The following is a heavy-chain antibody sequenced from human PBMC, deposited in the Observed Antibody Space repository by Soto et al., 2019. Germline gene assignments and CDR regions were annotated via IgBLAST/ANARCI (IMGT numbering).Heavy chain of an antibody. D-gene: IGHD6-13*01. CDR1: GGTFSSYA. J-gene: IGHJ6*02. CDR2: IIPIFGTA. Sequence: SVKVSCKASGGTFSSYAISWVRQAPGQGLEWMGGIIPIFGTANYAQKFQGRVTITADESTSTAYMELSSLRSEDTAVYYCARPYSDIAAAGYRYDGMDVWGQGTTVTVSS. CDR3: ARPYSDIAAAGYRYDGMDV. V-gene: IGHV1-69*13.